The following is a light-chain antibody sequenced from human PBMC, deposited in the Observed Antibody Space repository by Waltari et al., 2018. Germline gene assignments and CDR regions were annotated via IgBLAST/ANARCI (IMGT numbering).Light chain of an antibody. Sequence: AIRMTQSPSSLSAYTGDTVPITCRASQGISSYLAWYQQKPGKAPKLMIYSSSTLQSGVPSRFSGSGSGTDFTLTISCLQSEDFATYYCQKYYSYPRTFGQGTKVGIK. J-gene: IGKJ1*01. V-gene: IGKV1-8*01. CDR3: QKYYSYPRT. CDR1: QGISSY. CDR2: SSS.